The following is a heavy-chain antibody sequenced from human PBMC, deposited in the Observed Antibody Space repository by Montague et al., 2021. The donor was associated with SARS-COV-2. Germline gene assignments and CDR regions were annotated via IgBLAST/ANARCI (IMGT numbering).Heavy chain of an antibody. CDR3: ARDASSGYFDAIAI. J-gene: IGHJ3*02. CDR2: IYRTGYT. Sequence: SETLSLTCTVSGDSIRDYTWCWIRHPPGKGLDLIGNIYRTGYTNNSPTLKSRVPLSVDPSKNQYYLSLRSVTVADTAIYYCARDASSGYFDAIAIWGQGTLVTVSS. D-gene: IGHD5-12*01. V-gene: IGHV4-4*08. CDR1: GDSIRDYT.